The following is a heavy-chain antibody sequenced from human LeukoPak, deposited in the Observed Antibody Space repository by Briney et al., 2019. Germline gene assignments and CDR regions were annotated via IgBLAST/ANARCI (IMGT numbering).Heavy chain of an antibody. V-gene: IGHV3-23*01. CDR2: ISGSGGST. CDR3: AKSPGYSFWNRWFDP. Sequence: PGGSLRLSCAASGFTFSTYAMSWVRQAPGKGLEWVSGISGSGGSTYYADSVKGRFTISRDNSKNTLYLQMNSLRAEDTAVYYCAKSPGYSFWNRWFDPWGQGTLVTVSS. CDR1: GFTFSTYA. D-gene: IGHD5-18*01. J-gene: IGHJ5*02.